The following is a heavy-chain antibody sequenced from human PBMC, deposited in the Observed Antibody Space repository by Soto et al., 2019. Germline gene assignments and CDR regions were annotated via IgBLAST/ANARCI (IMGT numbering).Heavy chain of an antibody. Sequence: GASVKVSCKASGYTFTGYYMHWVRQAPGQGLEWMGWINPNSGGTNYAQKFQGRVTMTRDTSISTAYMELSRLRSDDTAVYYCARGVVDTAMVYYFDYWGQGTLVTAPQ. CDR2: INPNSGGT. J-gene: IGHJ4*02. CDR1: GYTFTGYY. V-gene: IGHV1-2*02. CDR3: ARGVVDTAMVYYFDY. D-gene: IGHD5-18*01.